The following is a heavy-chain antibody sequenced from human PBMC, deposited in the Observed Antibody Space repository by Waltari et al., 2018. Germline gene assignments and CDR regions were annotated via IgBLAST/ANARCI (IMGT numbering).Heavy chain of an antibody. V-gene: IGHV3-7*01. D-gene: IGHD5-18*01. J-gene: IGHJ4*02. CDR3: ARGKREFIGGYINGYHFDY. CDR1: GFTVSSYW. Sequence: EVQLVESGGGLGQPGGSLRLSCEASGFTVSSYWMSWVRQAPGKGLEWVGNINEDGNEKYYADSVKGRLTISRDNAKKSVFLDVNTLGAEDTALYYCARGKREFIGGYINGYHFDYWGQGTLVTVSS. CDR2: INEDGNEK.